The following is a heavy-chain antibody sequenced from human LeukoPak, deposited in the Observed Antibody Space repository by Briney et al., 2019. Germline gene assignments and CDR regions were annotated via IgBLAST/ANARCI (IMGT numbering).Heavy chain of an antibody. CDR2: ISYDGSNK. CDR3: AKDPYGSGSYADY. V-gene: IGHV3-30*18. D-gene: IGHD3-10*01. Sequence: GGSLRLSCAASGFTFSSYGMHWVRQAPGKGLEWVAVISYDGSNKYYADSVMGRFTISRDNSKNTLYLQMNSLRAEDTAVYYCAKDPYGSGSYADYWGQGTLVTVSS. J-gene: IGHJ4*02. CDR1: GFTFSSYG.